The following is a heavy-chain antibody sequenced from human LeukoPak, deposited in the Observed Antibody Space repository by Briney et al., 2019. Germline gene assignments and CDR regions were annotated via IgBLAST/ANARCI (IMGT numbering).Heavy chain of an antibody. CDR1: GFTFDDYA. J-gene: IGHJ6*02. Sequence: GGSLRLSCAASGFTFDDYAMHWVRQAPGKGLEWVSGISWNSGSTGYADSVKGRFTISRDNAKNSLYLQMNSLRAEDTALYYCAKVSGYYNYYYGMDVWGQGTTVTVSS. CDR2: ISWNSGST. CDR3: AKVSGYYNYYYGMDV. V-gene: IGHV3-9*01.